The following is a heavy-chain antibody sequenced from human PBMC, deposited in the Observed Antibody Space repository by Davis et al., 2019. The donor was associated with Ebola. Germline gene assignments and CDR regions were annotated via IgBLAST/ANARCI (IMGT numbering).Heavy chain of an antibody. CDR1: GFTFSDYY. CDR3: ARDARAVAGTSDY. D-gene: IGHD6-19*01. V-gene: IGHV3-66*02. CDR2: LSGSGGLS. Sequence: GESLKISCAASGFTFSDYYMSWVRQAPGKGLEWVSALSGSGGLSYYADSVKGRFTISRDNSKNTLYLQMNSLRAADTAVYHCARDARAVAGTSDYWGQGTLVTVSS. J-gene: IGHJ4*02.